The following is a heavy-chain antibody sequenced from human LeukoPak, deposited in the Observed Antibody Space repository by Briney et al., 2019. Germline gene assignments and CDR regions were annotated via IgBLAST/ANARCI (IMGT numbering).Heavy chain of an antibody. Sequence: PSETLSLTCTVSGYSISSGYYWAWLRQTPGKGLEWIENIYHTGSTYYNPSLKSRVTISVDTSRNQFSLKLNSVTAADTAVYYCARGYSSSWYLNWFDPWGQGTLVTVSS. J-gene: IGHJ5*02. CDR3: ARGYSSSWYLNWFDP. CDR2: IYHTGST. V-gene: IGHV4-38-2*02. D-gene: IGHD6-13*01. CDR1: GYSISSGYY.